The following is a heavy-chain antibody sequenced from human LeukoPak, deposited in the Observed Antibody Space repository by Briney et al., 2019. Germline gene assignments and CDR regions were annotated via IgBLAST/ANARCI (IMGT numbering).Heavy chain of an antibody. CDR2: IGGLGEST. CDR1: GLTFSSYS. V-gene: IGHV3-23*01. J-gene: IGHJ6*02. D-gene: IGHD3-9*01. Sequence: PGGSLRLSCSVSGLTFSSYSMSWVRQAPGKGLEWVSTIGGLGESTNYGDSVKGRFTISRDNSKNTLYLQMNNLRAEDTAVYYCAKDRDIILTGHGMDVWGQGTTVTVSS. CDR3: AKDRDIILTGHGMDV.